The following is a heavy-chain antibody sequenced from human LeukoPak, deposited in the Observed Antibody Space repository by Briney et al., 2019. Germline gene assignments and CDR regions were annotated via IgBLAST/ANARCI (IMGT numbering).Heavy chain of an antibody. CDR1: GDSVSSNSAA. CDR3: ARSVAYSYGFLGDYYGMDV. J-gene: IGHJ6*02. CDR2: TYYRSKWYN. Sequence: SQTLSLTCAISGDSVSSNSAAWNWIRQSPSRGLEWLGRTYYRSKWYNDYAVSVKSRITINPDTSKNQFSLQLNSVTPEDTAVYYCARSVAYSYGFLGDYYGMDVWGQGTTVTVSS. V-gene: IGHV6-1*01. D-gene: IGHD5-18*01.